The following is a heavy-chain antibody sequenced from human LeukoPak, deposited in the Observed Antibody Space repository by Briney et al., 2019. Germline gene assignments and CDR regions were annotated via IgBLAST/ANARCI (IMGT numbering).Heavy chain of an antibody. D-gene: IGHD3-22*01. CDR2: IYYSGST. CDR1: GGSISSSSYY. V-gene: IGHV4-39*01. Sequence: SETLSLTCTVSGGSISSSSYYWGWIRQPPGKGLECIGCIYYSGSTYYNPSLKSRVTISVDTSKNQCALKLSSVTAADTAVYYCARPRDCSGYYYPFDYWGQGTLVTVSS. J-gene: IGHJ4*02. CDR3: ARPRDCSGYYYPFDY.